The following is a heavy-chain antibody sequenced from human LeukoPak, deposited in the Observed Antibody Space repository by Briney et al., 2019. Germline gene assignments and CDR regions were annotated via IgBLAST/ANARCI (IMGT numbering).Heavy chain of an antibody. D-gene: IGHD3-10*01. V-gene: IGHV5-51*01. Sequence: RGESLKISCKGSGYSFTSYWIGWVRQMPGKGLEWMGIIYPGDSDTRYSPSFQGQVTISADKSISTAYLQWSSLKASDTAMYYCARTYYYGSGSYQFPAYWGQGALVIVSS. CDR2: IYPGDSDT. CDR3: ARTYYYGSGSYQFPAY. J-gene: IGHJ4*02. CDR1: GYSFTSYW.